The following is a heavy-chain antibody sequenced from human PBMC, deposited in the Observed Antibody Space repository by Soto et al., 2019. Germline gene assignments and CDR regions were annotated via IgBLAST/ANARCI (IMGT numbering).Heavy chain of an antibody. CDR2: ISDSSSTI. CDR3: AREGDFWSGYYPGAFGY. V-gene: IGHV3-48*02. D-gene: IGHD3-3*01. CDR1: GFSFATYA. Sequence: GGSLRLSCAASGFSFATYAMSWVRQAPGKGLEWVSGISDSSSTIYYADSVKGRFTISRDNAKNSLYLQMNSLRDEDTAVYYCAREGDFWSGYYPGAFGYWGQGTLVTVSS. J-gene: IGHJ4*02.